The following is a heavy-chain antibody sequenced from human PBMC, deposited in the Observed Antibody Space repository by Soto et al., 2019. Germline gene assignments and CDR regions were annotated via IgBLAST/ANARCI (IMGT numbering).Heavy chain of an antibody. CDR2: INAGNGNT. CDR1: GYTFTSYA. D-gene: IGHD4-17*01. CDR3: ASSTPDYGDYEGAYYYYYGMDV. Sequence: ASVKVSCKASGYTFTSYAMHWVRQAPGQMLEWMGLINAGNGNTKYSRKFQGRVTITRDTSASTAYMELSSLRSEDTAVYYCASSTPDYGDYEGAYYYYYGMDVWGQGTTVTVSS. J-gene: IGHJ6*02. V-gene: IGHV1-3*01.